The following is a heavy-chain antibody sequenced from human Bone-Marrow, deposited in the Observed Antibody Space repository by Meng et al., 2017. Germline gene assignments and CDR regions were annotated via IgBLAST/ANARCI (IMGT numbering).Heavy chain of an antibody. CDR1: GGSFSDYY. Sequence: SETLSLTCAVYGGSFSDYYWSWIRQPPGKGLEWIGEINHSGSTNYNPSLKSRVTISVDTSKNQFSLKLSSVTAADTAVYYCATNRDGYGFGYWGQGTLVTVSS. CDR3: ATNRDGYGFGY. J-gene: IGHJ4*02. V-gene: IGHV4-34*01. CDR2: INHSGST. D-gene: IGHD5-24*01.